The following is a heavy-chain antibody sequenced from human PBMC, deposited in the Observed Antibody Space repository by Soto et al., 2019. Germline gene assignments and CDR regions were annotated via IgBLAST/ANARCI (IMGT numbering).Heavy chain of an antibody. CDR1: GFTFSDYW. D-gene: IGHD5-12*01. Sequence: QPGGSLRLSCAASGFTFSDYWMHWVRQAPGKGLEWVSRIKRDGSTTNYADSVKGRFTISRDNAKNTLYLEMNSLRAEDTAVYYCARDLWLRSSYFDYWGQGTLVTVSS. V-gene: IGHV3-74*01. CDR2: IKRDGSTT. CDR3: ARDLWLRSSYFDY. J-gene: IGHJ4*02.